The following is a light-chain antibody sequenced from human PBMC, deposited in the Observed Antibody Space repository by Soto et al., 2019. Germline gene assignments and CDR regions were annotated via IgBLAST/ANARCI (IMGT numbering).Light chain of an antibody. CDR1: SSDFGAYNY. J-gene: IGLJ1*01. CDR2: DVS. V-gene: IGLV2-14*03. CDR3: SSYTSSSSLYV. Sequence: QSVLTQPASVSGSPGQSITISCTGTSSDFGAYNYVSWYQQHPGKAPKLMIYDVSNRPSGVSNRFSGSKSGNTASLTISGFQAEDEADYYCSSYTSSSSLYVFGTGTKVTVL.